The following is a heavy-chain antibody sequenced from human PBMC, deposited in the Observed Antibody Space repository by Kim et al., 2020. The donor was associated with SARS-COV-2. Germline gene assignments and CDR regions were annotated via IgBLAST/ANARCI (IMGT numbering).Heavy chain of an antibody. CDR2: IFYNGGT. J-gene: IGHJ5*02. V-gene: IGHV4-59*08. D-gene: IGHD3-9*01. Sequence: SETLSLTCSVSGDSISSYYWSWIRQPPGKGLEWIGYIFYNGGTNSNPSLKSRVTISVDTSKNQFSLKLSSVTAADTAMYYCARQGTRYDFLTGYYGNWFDPWGQGTLVTVSS. CDR1: GDSISSYY. CDR3: ARQGTRYDFLTGYYGNWFDP.